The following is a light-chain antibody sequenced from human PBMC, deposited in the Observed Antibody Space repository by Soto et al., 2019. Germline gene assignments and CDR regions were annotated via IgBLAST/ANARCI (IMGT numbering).Light chain of an antibody. CDR3: QQAKRFPVT. Sequence: DIQMTQSPSSVSASVGDRVIITCRASLTITRWEAWYQQVPGKAPKLLIYDASILQTGVPSRFSGSGSGTDFTLTINSLQPEDFATYYCQQAKRFPVTFSQGTRLEI. CDR1: LTITRW. CDR2: DAS. J-gene: IGKJ5*01. V-gene: IGKV1-12*01.